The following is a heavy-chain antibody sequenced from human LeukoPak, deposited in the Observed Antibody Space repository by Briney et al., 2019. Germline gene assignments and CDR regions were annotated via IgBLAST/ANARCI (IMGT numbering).Heavy chain of an antibody. CDR3: ARDGSRYATRGRFDP. Sequence: PSETLSLTCTVSGGSISSYYWSWIRQPPGKGLEWIGYIYYSGSTNYNPSLKSRVTISLDTSKNQFSLKLSSVTAADTAVYYCARDGSRYATRGRFDPWGQGTLVTVSS. J-gene: IGHJ5*02. V-gene: IGHV4-59*01. CDR2: IYYSGST. D-gene: IGHD3-16*01. CDR1: GGSISSYY.